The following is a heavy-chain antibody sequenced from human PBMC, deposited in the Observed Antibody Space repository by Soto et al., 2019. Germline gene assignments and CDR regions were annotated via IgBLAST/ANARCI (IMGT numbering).Heavy chain of an antibody. Sequence: GGSLRLSCAASGFTFSSYAMSWVRQAPGKGLEWVSAISGSGGSTYYAASVKGRFTISRDNSKNTLYLQMNSLRAEDTAAYYCAKDAYDFWSGYQYYMDVWGKGTTVTVSS. CDR3: AKDAYDFWSGYQYYMDV. CDR1: GFTFSSYA. CDR2: ISGSGGST. V-gene: IGHV3-23*01. D-gene: IGHD3-3*01. J-gene: IGHJ6*03.